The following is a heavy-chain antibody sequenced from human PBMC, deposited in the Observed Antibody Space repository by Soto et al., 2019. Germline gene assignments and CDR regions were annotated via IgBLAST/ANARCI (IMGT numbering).Heavy chain of an antibody. V-gene: IGHV1-69*01. D-gene: IGHD1-26*01. CDR3: ATNGTYSSSLSQYSGMDV. CDR2: IVPMLGTP. CDR1: GGTFDNFI. J-gene: IGHJ6*02. Sequence: QVQLVQSGAEVKEPGSSVRVSCKASGGTFDNFIMNWVRQTPGQGLEWMGGIVPMLGTPTYAEKFKGRVTISATGSTSTMYMEGTSLRSEDTAIYYCATNGTYSSSLSQYSGMDVWGQGTTVTVSS.